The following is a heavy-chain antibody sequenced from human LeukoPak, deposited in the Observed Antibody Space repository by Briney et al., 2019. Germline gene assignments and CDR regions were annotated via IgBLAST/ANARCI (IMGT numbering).Heavy chain of an antibody. CDR1: GFTFSGYE. Sequence: GGSLILSCAASGFTFSGYEMNWVRQAPGKGLEWISYISNSGSTIYYADSVKGRFTISRDNAKNSLYLQMNSLRAEDTAVYYCARRGGYFDYWGQGTLVTVSS. V-gene: IGHV3-48*03. D-gene: IGHD3-10*01. CDR2: ISNSGSTI. J-gene: IGHJ4*02. CDR3: ARRGGYFDY.